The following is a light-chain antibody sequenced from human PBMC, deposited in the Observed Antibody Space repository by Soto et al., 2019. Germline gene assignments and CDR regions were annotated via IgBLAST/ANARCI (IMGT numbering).Light chain of an antibody. CDR3: QKRSTWPPTWP. Sequence: EIVLTQSPATLSLSPGERATLSCRASQSVSTYLAWYQQKPGHAPRLLIYDSSKRATVITVRFSGIGSGTAFTLTITSLEPEDFGVYYCQKRSTWPPTWPFGQGTKVDIK. V-gene: IGKV3-11*01. J-gene: IGKJ1*01. CDR1: QSVSTY. CDR2: DSS.